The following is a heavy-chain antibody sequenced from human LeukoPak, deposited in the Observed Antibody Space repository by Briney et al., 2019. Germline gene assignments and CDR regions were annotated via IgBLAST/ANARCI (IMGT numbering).Heavy chain of an antibody. CDR1: GGSISSSNW. V-gene: IGHV4-4*02. J-gene: IGHJ3*02. Sequence: PSETLSLTCAVSGGSISSSNWWSWVRQPPGKGLEWIGEIYHSGSSNHNPSLKSRLTISIDKSNNQFSLKLTSVTAADAAVYYCARLNSDDYYDGFDIWGQGTMVTVSS. CDR2: IYHSGSS. D-gene: IGHD3-22*01. CDR3: ARLNSDDYYDGFDI.